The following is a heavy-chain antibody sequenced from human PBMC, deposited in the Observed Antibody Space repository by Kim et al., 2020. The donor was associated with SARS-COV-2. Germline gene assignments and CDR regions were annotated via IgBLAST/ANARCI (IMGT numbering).Heavy chain of an antibody. Sequence: ASVKVSCKTSGYTFTDYGITWVRQAPGQGLEWLGWISGYNGNSHYAQNLQGRLTLTVDKSRSTAYMELRSLRSHDTAVYYCARDWGDTIAGTSWGQGTLVSVAS. CDR2: ISGYNGNS. V-gene: IGHV1-18*04. D-gene: IGHD2-21*01. CDR3: ARDWGDTIAGTS. CDR1: GYTFTDYG. J-gene: IGHJ5*02.